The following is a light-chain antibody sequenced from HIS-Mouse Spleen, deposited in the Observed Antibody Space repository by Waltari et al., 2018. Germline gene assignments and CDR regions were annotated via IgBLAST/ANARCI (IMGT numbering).Light chain of an antibody. CDR2: GAS. V-gene: IGKV3-20*01. CDR3: QQYGSSPWT. J-gene: IGKJ1*01. CDR1: QSVSSSH. Sequence: EIVLTQSPGTLSLSPGERPTISCRASQSVSSSHLAWYQQKPVQAPRLLIYGASSRATGIPDRFSGSGSGTDFTLTISRLEPEDFAVYYCQQYGSSPWTFGQGTKVEIK.